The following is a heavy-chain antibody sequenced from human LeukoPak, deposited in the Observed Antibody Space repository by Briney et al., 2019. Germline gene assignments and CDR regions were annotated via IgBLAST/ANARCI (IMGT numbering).Heavy chain of an antibody. V-gene: IGHV3-74*01. J-gene: IGHJ4*02. CDR1: GFSLRTYW. CDR3: ARDAVTYYFDY. D-gene: IGHD4-17*01. CDR2: INSDGSST. Sequence: GGSLRLSCAAAGFSLRTYWMHWVRQVPGKGLEWLSRINSDGSSTTYADSVKGRFTISRDNSKNTLYLQMNSLRAEDTAVYYCARDAVTYYFDYWGQGTLVTVSS.